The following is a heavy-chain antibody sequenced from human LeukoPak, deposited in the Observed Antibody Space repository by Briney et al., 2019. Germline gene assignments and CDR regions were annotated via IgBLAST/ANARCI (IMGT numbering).Heavy chain of an antibody. CDR3: ARGGLVAGRLDLNAEYFQH. CDR1: GFTVSSNY. CDR2: LYAGGST. D-gene: IGHD6-19*01. V-gene: IGHV3-53*01. Sequence: QAGGSLRLSCAASGFTVSSNYVSWVRQAPGKGLEWVSVLYAGGSTYYADSVKGRFTISRDNSKNTLYLQMNSLRAEDTAVYYCARGGLVAGRLDLNAEYFQHWGQGTLVTVSS. J-gene: IGHJ1*01.